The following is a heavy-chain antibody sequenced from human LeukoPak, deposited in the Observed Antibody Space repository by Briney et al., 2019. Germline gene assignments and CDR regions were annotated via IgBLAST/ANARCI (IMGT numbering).Heavy chain of an antibody. J-gene: IGHJ4*02. CDR2: IRYDGSNK. CDR1: GFTFSSYG. V-gene: IGHV3-30*02. Sequence: GGSLRLSCAASGFTFSSYGMHWVRQAPGKGLEWVAFIRYDGSNKYYADSVKGRFTISRDNSKNTLYLQVNSLRAEDTAVYYCARLNAYSNWYFDYWGQGTLVTVSS. CDR3: ARLNAYSNWYFDY. D-gene: IGHD4-11*01.